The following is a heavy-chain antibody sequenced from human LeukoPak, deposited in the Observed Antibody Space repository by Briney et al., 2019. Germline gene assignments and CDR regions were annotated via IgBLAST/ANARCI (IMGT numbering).Heavy chain of an antibody. CDR3: ARGRYDFWSGYYRLYNWFDP. J-gene: IGHJ5*02. D-gene: IGHD3-3*01. CDR2: IIPIFGTA. Sequence: ASVKVSCKASGYTFTSYGISWVRQAPGQGLEWMGGIIPIFGTANYAQKFQGRVTITTDESTSTAYMELSSLRSEDTAVYYCARGRYDFWSGYYRLYNWFDPWGQGTLVTVSS. CDR1: GYTFTSYG. V-gene: IGHV1-69*05.